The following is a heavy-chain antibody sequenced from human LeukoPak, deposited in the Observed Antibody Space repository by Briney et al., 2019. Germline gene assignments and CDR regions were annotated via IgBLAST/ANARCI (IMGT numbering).Heavy chain of an antibody. Sequence: SVKVSCKVSGGTFSSYDISWVRQAPGQGLEWMGGIIPIFGTANYAQKLQGRVTITADESTSTAYMELSSLRSEDTAVYYCAREAGAGSDDAFDIWGQGTMVAVSS. CDR3: AREAGAGSDDAFDI. V-gene: IGHV1-69*13. D-gene: IGHD3-10*01. J-gene: IGHJ3*02. CDR2: IIPIFGTA. CDR1: GGTFSSYD.